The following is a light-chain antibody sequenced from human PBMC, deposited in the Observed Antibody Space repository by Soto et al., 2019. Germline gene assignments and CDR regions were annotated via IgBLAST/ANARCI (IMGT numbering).Light chain of an antibody. CDR2: AAS. Sequence: IQLTQSPSSLSASVGDRVTITCRASQGISSYLAWYQQKPGKAPELLIYAASTLQSGVPSRFSGSGSGTDFTLAISNLQPEDFATYYCQQRNSYPLFTFGPGTKVDIK. J-gene: IGKJ3*01. V-gene: IGKV1-9*01. CDR3: QQRNSYPLFT. CDR1: QGISSY.